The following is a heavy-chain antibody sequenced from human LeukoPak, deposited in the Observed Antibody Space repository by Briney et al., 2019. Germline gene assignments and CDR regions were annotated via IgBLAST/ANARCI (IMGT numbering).Heavy chain of an antibody. Sequence: GASVKVSCKASGGTFSSYAISWVRQAPGQGLEWMGGIIPIFGTANYAQKFQGRVTITADESTSTAYMELSSLRSEDTAVYYCARDQEYGSGEYYWGQGTLITVSS. V-gene: IGHV1-69*13. CDR1: GGTFSSYA. D-gene: IGHD3-10*01. J-gene: IGHJ4*02. CDR2: IIPIFGTA. CDR3: ARDQEYGSGEYY.